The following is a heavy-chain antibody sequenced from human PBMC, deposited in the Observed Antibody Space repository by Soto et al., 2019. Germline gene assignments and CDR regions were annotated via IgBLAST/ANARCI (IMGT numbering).Heavy chain of an antibody. CDR3: ARDRHSGFHLKY. CDR1: GFTFDSDA. Sequence: PVGALRLSCAASGFTFDSDAMTWVREARGMGLEWVAGITSSRSYIYYADSLKGRFTISRDNAKNSLFLQMNSLRADDTAVYYCARDRHSGFHLKYWGQATLVTVSS. J-gene: IGHJ4*02. CDR2: ITSSRSYI. D-gene: IGHD1-26*01. V-gene: IGHV3-21*01.